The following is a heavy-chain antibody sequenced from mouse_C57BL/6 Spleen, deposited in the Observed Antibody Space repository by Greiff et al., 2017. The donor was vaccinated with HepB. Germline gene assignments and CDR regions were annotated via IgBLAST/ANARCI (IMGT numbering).Heavy chain of an antibody. J-gene: IGHJ2*01. CDR1: GYAFSSYW. CDR2: IYPGDGDT. Sequence: QVQLKESGAELVKPGASVKISCKASGYAFSSYWMNWVKQRPGKGLEWIGQIYPGDGDTNYNGKFKGKATLTADKSSSTAYMQLSSLTSEDSAVYFCARRDYEYYFDYWGQGTTLTVSS. CDR3: ARRDYEYYFDY. V-gene: IGHV1-80*01. D-gene: IGHD2-4*01.